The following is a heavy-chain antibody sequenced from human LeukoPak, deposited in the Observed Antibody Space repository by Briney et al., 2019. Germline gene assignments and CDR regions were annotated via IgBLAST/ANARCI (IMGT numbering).Heavy chain of an antibody. D-gene: IGHD2-15*01. CDR3: ARVGYTDTWFSSPPFDY. J-gene: IGHJ4*02. Sequence: GGSPRLSCAVSGFTVSSNYMSWVRQAPGKGLEWGSIIYSGGSTYYADSVKGRFTISRDNSKNILYLQMNSLRAEDTALYYCARVGYTDTWFSSPPFDYWGQGTLVTVS. CDR2: IYSGGST. V-gene: IGHV3-66*01. CDR1: GFTVSSNY.